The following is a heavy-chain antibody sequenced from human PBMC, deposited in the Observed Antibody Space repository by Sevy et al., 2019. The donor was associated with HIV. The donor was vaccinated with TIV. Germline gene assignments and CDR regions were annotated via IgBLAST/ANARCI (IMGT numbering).Heavy chain of an antibody. Sequence: SLRLSCAASGFIFDAYAMHWVRQAPGKGLEWVSSINWNSVTIDYADSVKGRFTISRDNAEKSLYMQMNSLRAEDTALYYCAEDMSQIDYDAWGIFDICGQGTMVTVSS. D-gene: IGHD4-17*01. V-gene: IGHV3-9*01. CDR1: GFIFDAYA. CDR3: AEDMSQIDYDAWGIFDI. J-gene: IGHJ3*02. CDR2: INWNSVTI.